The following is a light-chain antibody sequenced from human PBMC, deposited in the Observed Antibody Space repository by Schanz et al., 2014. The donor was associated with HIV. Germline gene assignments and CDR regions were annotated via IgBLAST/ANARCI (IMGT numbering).Light chain of an antibody. CDR3: QQGGSWPLT. J-gene: IGKJ4*01. CDR1: QSVNNY. Sequence: EIVLTQSPATLSVSPGERATLSCRAGQSVNNYLAWYQQKPGQTPRLLIYGASNRATGIPARFSGSGSGTDFTLTISSLEPEDFALYYCQQGGSWPLTFGGGTKVEIK. CDR2: GAS. V-gene: IGKV3-11*01.